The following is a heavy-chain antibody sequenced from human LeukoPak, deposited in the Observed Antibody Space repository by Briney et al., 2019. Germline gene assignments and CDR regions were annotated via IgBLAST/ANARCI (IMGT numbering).Heavy chain of an antibody. CDR3: AKDFLGDWSAFDI. CDR2: IRYDGSHK. D-gene: IGHD1-26*01. CDR1: GFTFSSYG. V-gene: IGHV3-30*02. J-gene: IGHJ3*02. Sequence: GGSLRLSCAASGFTFSSYGMHWVRQAPGKGLEWVAFIRYDGSHKYYADSVKGRFTISRDNSKNTLYLQMNSLRAEDTAVYYCAKDFLGDWSAFDIWGQGTMVTVSS.